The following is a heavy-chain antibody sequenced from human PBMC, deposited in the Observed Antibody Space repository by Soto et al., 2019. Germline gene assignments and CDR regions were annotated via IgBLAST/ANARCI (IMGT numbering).Heavy chain of an antibody. CDR2: IIPIFGTA. J-gene: IGHJ4*02. Sequence: AAVKVSCKASGGTFSSYAISWVRQAPGQGLEWMGGIIPIFGTANYAQKFQGRVTITADESTSTAYMELSSLRSEDTAVYYCALLDIAARHDYWGQGTLVTVSS. CDR1: GGTFSSYA. V-gene: IGHV1-69*13. CDR3: ALLDIAARHDY. D-gene: IGHD6-6*01.